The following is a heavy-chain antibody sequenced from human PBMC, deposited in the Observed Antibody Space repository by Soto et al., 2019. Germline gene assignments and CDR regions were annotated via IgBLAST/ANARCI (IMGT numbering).Heavy chain of an antibody. CDR3: ARSVRPLSWFDP. Sequence: SVKVSCKASGYTFTSYGINWVRQAPGQGLEWLGGIIPIFGTANYAQKFQGRVTITADESTSTAYMELSSLRVEDTAVYYCARSVRPLSWFDPWGQGTRVTVSS. CDR2: IIPIFGTA. CDR1: GYTFTSYG. D-gene: IGHD3-10*01. J-gene: IGHJ5*02. V-gene: IGHV1-69*13.